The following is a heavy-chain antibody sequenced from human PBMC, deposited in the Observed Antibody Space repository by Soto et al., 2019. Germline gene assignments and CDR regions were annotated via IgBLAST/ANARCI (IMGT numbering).Heavy chain of an antibody. D-gene: IGHD1-26*01. Sequence: GGSLRLSCAASGFTFSSYGMFWVRQAPGRGLEWVAFISYDGSNKCSDSVKGRFTISRDNSKNTLYLQMNSLRTEDTAVYYCAKGSYSGRYSDFDYWGQGTLVTVS. CDR1: GFTFSSYG. V-gene: IGHV3-30*18. CDR3: AKGSYSGRYSDFDY. J-gene: IGHJ4*02. CDR2: ISYDGSNK.